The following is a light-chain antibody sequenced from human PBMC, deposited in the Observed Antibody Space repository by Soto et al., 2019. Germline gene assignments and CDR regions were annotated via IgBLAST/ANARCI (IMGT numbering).Light chain of an antibody. J-gene: IGKJ5*01. CDR3: QQYNNWPIT. CDR2: GAS. Sequence: EVVMTQSPATLSVSPGQRATVSCRASHSVGSLLAWYQQKPGQAPRLLIYGASTRATSIPARFTGSGSGTEFTLTISSLQSEDFAVYYCQQYNNWPITFGPGTRLEI. V-gene: IGKV3-15*01. CDR1: HSVGSL.